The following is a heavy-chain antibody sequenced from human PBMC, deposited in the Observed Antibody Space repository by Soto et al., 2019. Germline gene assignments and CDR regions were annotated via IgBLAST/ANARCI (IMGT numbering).Heavy chain of an antibody. V-gene: IGHV3-30*18. CDR3: AKDTDPYIAAPWGY. Sequence: QVQLVESGGGVVQPGRSLRLSCAASGFTFSSYGMHWVRQATGQGLEWVGVISYDGTNKYFADSVRGRFTTSRDNSENTLYLHMNSLRAEDTAVYYCAKDTDPYIAAPWGYWGQGTLVTVSS. J-gene: IGHJ4*02. D-gene: IGHD6-6*01. CDR2: ISYDGTNK. CDR1: GFTFSSYG.